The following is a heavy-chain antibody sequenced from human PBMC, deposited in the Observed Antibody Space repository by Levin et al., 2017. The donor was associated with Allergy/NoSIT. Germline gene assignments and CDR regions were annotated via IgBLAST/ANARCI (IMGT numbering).Heavy chain of an antibody. CDR3: AKGFDE. CDR1: GFTFSNYE. Sequence: RAGGSLRLSCVTSGFTFSNYEMNWVRQAPGKGLEWVSYISSRDNTKYYADSVKGRFTISRDNAKNSLYLQMNSLRAEDRAVYYCAKGFDEWGQGTLVTVSS. J-gene: IGHJ4*02. V-gene: IGHV3-48*03. CDR2: ISSRDNTK.